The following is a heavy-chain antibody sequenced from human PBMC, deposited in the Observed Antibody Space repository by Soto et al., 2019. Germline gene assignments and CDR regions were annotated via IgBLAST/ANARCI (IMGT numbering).Heavy chain of an antibody. V-gene: IGHV4-39*01. CDR2: IYYSGST. Sequence: QLQLQESGPGLVKPSETLSLTCTVSGGSISSSSYYWGWIRQPPGKGLEWIGSIYYSGSTYDNPSLKSRVPISVHTSKNQFSLKLSSVTAAYTALYYCARHRGSRIIVGATSRGYSDLWFRGTLITVSS. D-gene: IGHD1-26*01. J-gene: IGHJ2*01. CDR1: GGSISSSSYY. CDR3: ARHRGSRIIVGATSRGYSDL.